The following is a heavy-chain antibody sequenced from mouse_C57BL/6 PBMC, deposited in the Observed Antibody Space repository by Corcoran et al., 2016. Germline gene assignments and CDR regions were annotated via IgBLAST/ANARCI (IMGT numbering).Heavy chain of an antibody. CDR1: GYSITSGYY. CDR3: ARAYDYDETWFAY. J-gene: IGHJ3*01. Sequence: DVQLQESGPGLVKPSQSLSLTCSVTGYSITSGYYWNWIRQFPGNKLEWMGYISYDGSNNYNPSLKNRISITRDTSKNQFFLKLNSVTTEDTATYYCARAYDYDETWFAYWGQGTLVTVSA. D-gene: IGHD2-4*01. V-gene: IGHV3-6*01. CDR2: ISYDGSN.